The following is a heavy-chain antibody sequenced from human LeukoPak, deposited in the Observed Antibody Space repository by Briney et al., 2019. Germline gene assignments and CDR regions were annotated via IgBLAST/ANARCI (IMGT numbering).Heavy chain of an antibody. CDR2: ISSSSSYT. D-gene: IGHD2-2*01. J-gene: IGHJ6*04. Sequence: GGSLRLPCAASGFTFSDYYMSWIRQAPGKGLEWVSYISSSSSYTNYADSVKGRFTISRDNAKTSLYLQMNSLRAEDTAVYYCARVREYCSSTSCYGRTYGMDVWGKGTTVTVSS. CDR1: GFTFSDYY. V-gene: IGHV3-11*06. CDR3: ARVREYCSSTSCYGRTYGMDV.